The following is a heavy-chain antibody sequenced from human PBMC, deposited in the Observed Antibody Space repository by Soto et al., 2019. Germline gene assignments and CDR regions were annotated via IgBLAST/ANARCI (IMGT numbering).Heavy chain of an antibody. J-gene: IGHJ4*02. CDR1: GYTFTLYG. V-gene: IGHV1-18*04. Sequence: QVQLVQSGSEVNKPGASVKVSCKTSGYTFTLYGISWVRQAPGQGLEWMGWISTYNGNTKNAQKLQGRVTMTTDTSTSTAYMELRSLKSDDTAVYYCARMIASSLDYWGQGTLVTVSS. CDR2: ISTYNGNT. CDR3: ARMIASSLDY. D-gene: IGHD2-21*01.